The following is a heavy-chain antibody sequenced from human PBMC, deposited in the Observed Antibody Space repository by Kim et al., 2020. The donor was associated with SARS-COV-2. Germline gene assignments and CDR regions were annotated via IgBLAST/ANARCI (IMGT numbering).Heavy chain of an antibody. CDR3: ATGRATAMRSALNY. J-gene: IGHJ4*02. V-gene: IGHV3-7*01. D-gene: IGHD2-21*02. Sequence: YEESETGRLTIARDNAKNSLYLQMNGLRAEDGAVYYCATGRATAMRSALNYWGQGTLVTVSS.